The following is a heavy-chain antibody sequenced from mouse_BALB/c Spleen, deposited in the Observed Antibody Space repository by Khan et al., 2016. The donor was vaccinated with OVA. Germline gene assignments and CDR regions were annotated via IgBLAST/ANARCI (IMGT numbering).Heavy chain of an antibody. J-gene: IGHJ3*01. D-gene: IGHD2-2*01. CDR2: INPNNGDA. Sequence: QVRLQQSGAELVKPGASVKLSCKASGYTFNSYYMYWVKQRPGQGLEWIGEINPNNGDANFNEKFKNKATLTVDKSSNTAFMQLSSLTSEDSVVYYCTRSGYGSFAYWGQGTLVTVSA. CDR1: GYTFNSYY. V-gene: IGHV1S81*02. CDR3: TRSGYGSFAY.